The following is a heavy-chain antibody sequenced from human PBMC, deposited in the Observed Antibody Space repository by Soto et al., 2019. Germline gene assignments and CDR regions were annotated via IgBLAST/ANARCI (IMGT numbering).Heavy chain of an antibody. V-gene: IGHV3-33*01. CDR3: AREGIAAAAYFDY. D-gene: IGHD6-13*01. J-gene: IGHJ4*02. Sequence: GGSLRLSCAASGFTFSSYGMHWVRQAPGKGLEWVAVIWYDGSNKYYADSVKGRFTISRDNSKNTLYLQMNSLRAEDTAVYYCAREGIAAAAYFDYWGQGTLVTVSS. CDR1: GFTFSSYG. CDR2: IWYDGSNK.